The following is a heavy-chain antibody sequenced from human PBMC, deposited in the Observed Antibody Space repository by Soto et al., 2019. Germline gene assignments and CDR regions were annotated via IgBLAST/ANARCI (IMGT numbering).Heavy chain of an antibody. V-gene: IGHV1-69*13. CDR3: ARGEIVVVPAAIPHYYYYGMDV. Sequence: VASVKVSCKASGGTFSSYAISWVRQAPGQGLEWMGGIIPIFGTANYAQKFQGRVTITADESTSTAYMELSSLRSEDTAVYYCARGEIVVVPAAIPHYYYYGMDVWGQGTTVTVSS. CDR2: IIPIFGTA. CDR1: GGTFSSYA. J-gene: IGHJ6*02. D-gene: IGHD2-2*01.